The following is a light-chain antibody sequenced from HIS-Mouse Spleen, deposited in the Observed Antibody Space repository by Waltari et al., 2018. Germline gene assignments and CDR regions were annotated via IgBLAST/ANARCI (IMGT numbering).Light chain of an antibody. Sequence: DVVRRQSRRAVQVTLGQPASISCRSSQSLVYSDGNTYLNWFQQRPGQSPRRLIYTVSNFCSFVPSRFSGSGSGSDFTLKVSRVASFSVPLSSFLPCPPCPPSLTFGGGTKVEI. CDR1: QSLVYSDGNTY. CDR3: LPCPPCPPSLT. J-gene: IGKJ4*01. V-gene: IGKV2D-30*01. CDR2: TVS.